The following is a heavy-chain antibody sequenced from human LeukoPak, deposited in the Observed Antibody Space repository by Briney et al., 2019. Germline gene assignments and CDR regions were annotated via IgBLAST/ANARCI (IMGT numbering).Heavy chain of an antibody. CDR1: GYTFTSYY. CDR3: AKEIALYYYDSRRAFDI. D-gene: IGHD3-22*01. V-gene: IGHV1-46*01. J-gene: IGHJ3*02. Sequence: ASVKVSCKASGYTFTSYYMHWVRQAPGQGLEWMGIINPSGGSTSYAQKFQGRVTMTRDTSTSTVYMELSSLRSEDTAVYYCAKEIALYYYDSRRAFDIWGQGTMVTVSS. CDR2: INPSGGST.